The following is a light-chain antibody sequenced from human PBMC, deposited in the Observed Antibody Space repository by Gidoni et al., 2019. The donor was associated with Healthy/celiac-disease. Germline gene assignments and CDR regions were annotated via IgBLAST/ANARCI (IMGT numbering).Light chain of an antibody. CDR2: GAS. CDR3: QQYGSSPYT. Sequence: DMVLTQSPGTLSLSPGERATISCKASQSVSRNYLVWYQQTPGQAPRLLIFGASSRATGIPDRFSGSGSGTDFTLTISRLEPEDFAVYYCQQYGSSPYTFGQGTKLEIK. V-gene: IGKV3-20*01. J-gene: IGKJ2*01. CDR1: QSVSRNY.